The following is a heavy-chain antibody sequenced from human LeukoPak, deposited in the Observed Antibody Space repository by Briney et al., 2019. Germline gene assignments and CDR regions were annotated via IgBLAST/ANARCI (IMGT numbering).Heavy chain of an antibody. J-gene: IGHJ4*02. V-gene: IGHV3-53*01. D-gene: IGHD3-22*01. CDR2: IYSGSST. CDR3: ARMYYYDSSGPLDY. Sequence: GGSLRLSCAASGSTVSSNYMSWVRQAPGKGLEWVSVIYSGSSTYYADSVKGRFTISRDNSKNTLYLQMNSLRAEDTAVYYCARMYYYDSSGPLDYWGQGTLVTVSS. CDR1: GSTVSSNY.